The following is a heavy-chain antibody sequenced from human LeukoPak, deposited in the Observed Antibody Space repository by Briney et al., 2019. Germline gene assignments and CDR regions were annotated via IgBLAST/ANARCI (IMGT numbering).Heavy chain of an antibody. CDR2: IRDSGGST. CDR1: GFTFRRYA. Sequence: GGSLRLSCAASGFTFRRYAMSCVRQAPGKGLECVSGIRDSGGSTYYADSVKGRLTLCRDNSKNTLYLQMNSLRAEDTAVYYCAKAWSRSRSWQDYWGQGTLVTVSS. J-gene: IGHJ4*02. V-gene: IGHV3-23*01. D-gene: IGHD6-13*01. CDR3: AKAWSRSRSWQDY.